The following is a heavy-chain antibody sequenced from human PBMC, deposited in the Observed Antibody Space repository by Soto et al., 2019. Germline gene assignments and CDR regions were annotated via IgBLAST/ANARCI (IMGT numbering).Heavy chain of an antibody. J-gene: IGHJ5*02. CDR3: ARLYWYYGSGNYFALDWFDP. CDR2: IYYSGRT. D-gene: IGHD3-10*01. Sequence: SETLSLTCTVSGDSISSINYYWGWLRQPPGKGLEWIGSIYYSGRTYYTPSLKSRVTISVDTSKNQFSLKLISVTAADTAVYYCARLYWYYGSGNYFALDWFDPWGQGTLVTVSS. V-gene: IGHV4-39*01. CDR1: GDSISSINYY.